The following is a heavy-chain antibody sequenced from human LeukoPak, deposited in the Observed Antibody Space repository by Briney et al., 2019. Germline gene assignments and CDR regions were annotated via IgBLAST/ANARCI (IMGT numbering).Heavy chain of an antibody. CDR3: ARPYCSSTSCAIYYFDY. D-gene: IGHD2-2*01. Sequence: GESLKISCKGSGYSFTSYWIGWVRQMPGKGLEWMGIIYPGDSDTRYSPSFQGQVTISADRSISTAYLQWSSLKASDTAMYYCARPYCSSTSCAIYYFDYWGQGTLVTVSS. CDR2: IYPGDSDT. V-gene: IGHV5-51*01. J-gene: IGHJ4*02. CDR1: GYSFTSYW.